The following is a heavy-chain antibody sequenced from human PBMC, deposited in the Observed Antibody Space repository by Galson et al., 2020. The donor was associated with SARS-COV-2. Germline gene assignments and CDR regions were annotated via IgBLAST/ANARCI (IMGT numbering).Heavy chain of an antibody. CDR3: ATHENGWYSAFDN. CDR2: SGVAT. CDR1: GFTFGNYA. J-gene: IGHJ4*02. D-gene: IGHD6-19*01. V-gene: IGHV3-23*01. Sequence: GGSLRLSCATSGFTFGNYAISWVRQAPGKGLEWVSGSGVATYYADSVKGRFTISRDNSKNTLYLQMNSLRAEDTAVYYCATHENGWYSAFDNWGQGTLVTVSS.